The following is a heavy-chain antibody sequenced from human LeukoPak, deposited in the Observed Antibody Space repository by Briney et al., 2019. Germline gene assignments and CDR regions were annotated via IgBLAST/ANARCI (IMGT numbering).Heavy chain of an antibody. Sequence: SVRVSCKASGDTFIGYDIRWVRRAPGQGLEWVGRIIPIVGITNYTQKFQGRVTITTDTARSTAYMELSRRRSEDTGGYYCEREPPLTSTVTTFLPDYLGQGTLVTGSS. V-gene: IGHV1-69*04. CDR3: EREPPLTSTVTTFLPDY. J-gene: IGHJ4*02. CDR1: GDTFIGYD. CDR2: IIPIVGIT. D-gene: IGHD4-17*01.